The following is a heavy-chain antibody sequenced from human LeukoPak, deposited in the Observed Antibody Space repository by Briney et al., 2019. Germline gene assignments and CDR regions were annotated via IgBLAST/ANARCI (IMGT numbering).Heavy chain of an antibody. V-gene: IGHV3-48*04. CDR1: GFTFSSYS. CDR3: ARDEYYYYMDV. CDR2: ISSSSTI. J-gene: IGHJ6*03. Sequence: GGSLRLSCAASGFTFSSYSMNWVRQAPGKGLEWVSYISSSSTIYYADSVKGRFTISRDNAKNSLYLQMNSLRAEDTAVYYCARDEYYYYMDVWGKGTTVTISS.